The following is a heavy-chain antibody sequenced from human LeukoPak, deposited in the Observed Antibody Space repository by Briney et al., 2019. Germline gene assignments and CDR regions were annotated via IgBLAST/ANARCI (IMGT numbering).Heavy chain of an antibody. V-gene: IGHV3-30-3*01. Sequence: GRSLRLSCAASGFTFSSYAMHWVRQAPGKGLEWVAVISYDGSNKYYADSVKGRFTISRDNSKNTLYLQMNSLRAEDTAVYYCARGLVVVPAAKVVDYWGQGTLVTVSS. CDR1: GFTFSSYA. D-gene: IGHD2-2*01. CDR3: ARGLVVVPAAKVVDY. J-gene: IGHJ4*02. CDR2: ISYDGSNK.